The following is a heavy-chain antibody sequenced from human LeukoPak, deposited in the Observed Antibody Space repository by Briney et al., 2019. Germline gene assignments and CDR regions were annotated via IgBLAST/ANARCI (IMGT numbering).Heavy chain of an antibody. CDR2: MNPNSGNT. D-gene: IGHD6-19*01. CDR1: GYTFTGYY. CDR3: ARVSVAGSKMVDNWFDS. V-gene: IGHV1-8*02. J-gene: IGHJ5*01. Sequence: ASVKVSCKASGYTFTGYYMHWVRQAPGQGLEWMGWMNPNSGNTGYAQKFQGRVTMTRNTSISTAYMELSSLRSEDTAVYYCARVSVAGSKMVDNWFDSWGQGTLVTVSS.